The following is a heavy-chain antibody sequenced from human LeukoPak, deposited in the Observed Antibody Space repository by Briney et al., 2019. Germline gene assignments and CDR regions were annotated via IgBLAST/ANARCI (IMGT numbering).Heavy chain of an antibody. J-gene: IGHJ4*02. CDR1: GDSVSSNSAT. Sequence: QTLSLTCAISGDSVSSNSATWNWLRQSPSRGLEWLGRTYYRSKWYNDYAISVKSRITINPDTSKNRFSLQLNSVTPEDTAVYYCARIYSGYNWSSFDYWGQETLVTVSS. CDR3: ARIYSGYNWSSFDY. V-gene: IGHV6-1*01. CDR2: TYYRSKWYN. D-gene: IGHD5-12*01.